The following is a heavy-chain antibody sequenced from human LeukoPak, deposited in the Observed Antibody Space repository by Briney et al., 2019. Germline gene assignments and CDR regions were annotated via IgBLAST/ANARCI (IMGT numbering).Heavy chain of an antibody. CDR3: ARDTRDDFWSDGNWFDP. D-gene: IGHD3-3*01. CDR1: GGSTSSYY. CDR2: IYTSGST. Sequence: SETLSLTCTVSGGSTSSYYWSWIRQPAGKGLEWIGRIYTSGSTNYNPSLKSRVTMSVDTSKNQFSLKLSSVTAADTAVYYCARDTRDDFWSDGNWFDPWGQGTLVTVSS. V-gene: IGHV4-4*07. J-gene: IGHJ5*02.